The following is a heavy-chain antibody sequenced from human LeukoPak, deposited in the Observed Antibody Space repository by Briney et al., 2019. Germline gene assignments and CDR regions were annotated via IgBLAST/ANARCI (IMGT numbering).Heavy chain of an antibody. J-gene: IGHJ5*02. Sequence: SETLSLTCTVSGGSISSYYWSWIRQPPGKGLEWIGYIYYSGSTNYNPSLKSRVTISVDTSKNQFSLQLNSVTPEDTAVYYCARGGHGLTVSLFDPWGQGTLVTVSS. D-gene: IGHD5/OR15-5a*01. CDR2: IYYSGST. CDR1: GGSISSYY. CDR3: ARGGHGLTVSLFDP. V-gene: IGHV4-59*12.